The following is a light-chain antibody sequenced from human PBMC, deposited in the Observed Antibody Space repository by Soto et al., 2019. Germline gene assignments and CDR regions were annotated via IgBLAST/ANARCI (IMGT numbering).Light chain of an antibody. J-gene: IGKJ1*01. CDR3: QQYISYS. CDR1: QSVSGW. CDR2: DVS. Sequence: DIQMTQHPSPLSASVGDRVTITCRASQSVSGWLACYQQKPGKAPNLLIYDVSSLGGGVPSRFSGSGSGTEFTLTISSLQPDDFATYYCQQYISYSFGQGTKV. V-gene: IGKV1-5*01.